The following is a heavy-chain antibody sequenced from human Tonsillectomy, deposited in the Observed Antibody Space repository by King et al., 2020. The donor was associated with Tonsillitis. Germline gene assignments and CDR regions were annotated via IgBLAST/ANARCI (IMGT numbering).Heavy chain of an antibody. CDR1: GFTFSSYG. CDR2: IRYDGSKK. Sequence: VQLVESGGGVVQPGGSLRVSCVASGFTFSSYGMHWVRQAPGKGLEWVAFIRYDGSKKYYGDSVKGRFTISRDNSKNTLYLQMNSLRPDDTAVYYCAKDATGGWFGEELNYFDYWGQGTLVTVSS. V-gene: IGHV3-30*02. D-gene: IGHD3-10*01. J-gene: IGHJ4*02. CDR3: AKDATGGWFGEELNYFDY.